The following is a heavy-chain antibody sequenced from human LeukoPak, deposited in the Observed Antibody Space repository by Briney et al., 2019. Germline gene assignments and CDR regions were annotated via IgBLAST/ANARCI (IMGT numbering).Heavy chain of an antibody. J-gene: IGHJ4*02. CDR3: ARLIAASPDYYVDY. CDR2: IYHSGST. V-gene: IGHV4-30-2*01. Sequence: SQTLSLTCTVSGGSISSGGYYWSWIRQPPGKGLEWIGYIYHSGSTYYNPSLKSRVTISVDRSKNQFSLKLSSVTAADTAVYYCARLIAASPDYYVDYWGQGTLVTVSS. D-gene: IGHD6-6*01. CDR1: GGSISSGGYY.